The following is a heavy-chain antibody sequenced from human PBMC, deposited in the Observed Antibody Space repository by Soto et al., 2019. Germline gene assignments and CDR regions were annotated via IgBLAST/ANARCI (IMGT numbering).Heavy chain of an antibody. Sequence: PSETLSLTCTVSCGSISSGDYYWTWIRQPPGKGLEWIGYISYSGSTDYNPSLKSRVTISVDPSKSQFSLKLSSVTAADTAVYYCARELRGYSSSWFGDWFDPWGQGTLVTVSS. CDR1: CGSISSGDYY. V-gene: IGHV4-30-4*01. D-gene: IGHD6-13*01. CDR3: ARELRGYSSSWFGDWFDP. J-gene: IGHJ5*02. CDR2: ISYSGST.